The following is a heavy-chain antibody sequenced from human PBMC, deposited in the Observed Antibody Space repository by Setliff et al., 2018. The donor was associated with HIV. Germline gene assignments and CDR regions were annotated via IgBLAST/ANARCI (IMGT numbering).Heavy chain of an antibody. Sequence: GGSLRLSCAASGFTFSSYSMNWVRQAPGKGLEWVSFISRTSSYIYYADSLKGRFTISRDNAKNSLYLQMSSLRAEDTAVYYCARLSGGRFYYYMDVWGKGTTVTVSS. CDR3: ARLSGGRFYYYMDV. V-gene: IGHV3-21*01. D-gene: IGHD7-27*01. J-gene: IGHJ6*03. CDR2: ISRTSSYI. CDR1: GFTFSSYS.